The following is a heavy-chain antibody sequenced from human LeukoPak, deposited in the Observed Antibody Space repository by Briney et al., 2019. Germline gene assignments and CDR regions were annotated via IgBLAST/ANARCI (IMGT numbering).Heavy chain of an antibody. V-gene: IGHV1-69*05. CDR3: ATDTYYYDSSGYSPLDY. CDR1: GGIVNSYA. D-gene: IGHD3-22*01. J-gene: IGHJ4*02. Sequence: SVKVSCKASGGIVNSYAISWVRQAPGQGLEWMGRIIPIFGTTNYAQKFQGRVTITTDESTDTAYMELSSLRSEDTAVYYCATDTYYYDSSGYSPLDYWGQGTLVTVSS. CDR2: IIPIFGTT.